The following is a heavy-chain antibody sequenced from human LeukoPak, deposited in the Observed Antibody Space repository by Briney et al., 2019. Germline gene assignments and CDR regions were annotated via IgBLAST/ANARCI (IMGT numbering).Heavy chain of an antibody. Sequence: PGGSLRLSCVGSGFTFSSYTMTWVRQAPGKGLEWVSAIGGRGGSTYYADSVKGRFTISRDNSKNTLYLQMNSLRAEDTAVYYCAKAAQAATDYWGQGTLVTVSS. J-gene: IGHJ4*02. V-gene: IGHV3-23*01. D-gene: IGHD1-26*01. CDR2: IGGRGGST. CDR1: GFTFSSYT. CDR3: AKAAQAATDY.